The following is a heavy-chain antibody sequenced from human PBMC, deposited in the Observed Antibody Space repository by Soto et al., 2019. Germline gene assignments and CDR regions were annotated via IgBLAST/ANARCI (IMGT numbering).Heavy chain of an antibody. V-gene: IGHV3-30*03. J-gene: IGHJ6*02. CDR3: ARALYDFWSGYYYYYYGMDV. CDR2: ISYDGSNK. D-gene: IGHD3-3*01. Sequence: PRLSCAASGFTFSSYGMHWVRQAPGKGLEWVAVISYDGSNKYYADSVKGRFTISRDNSKNTLYLQMNSLRAEDTAVYYCARALYDFWSGYYYYYYGMDVWGQGTTVTVSS. CDR1: GFTFSSYG.